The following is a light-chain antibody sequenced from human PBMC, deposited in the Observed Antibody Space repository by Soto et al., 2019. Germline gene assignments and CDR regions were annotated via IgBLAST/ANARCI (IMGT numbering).Light chain of an antibody. V-gene: IGLV3-21*02. J-gene: IGLJ1*01. Sequence: SYELTQPPSVSVAPGQTASITCGGSNIGSKSVQWYRQKPGQAPLLVVNDDSDRPSGIPERFSGSNSGNTATLTISRVEAGDEADYYCQVWDNTNDHPVYVFGTGTKRTVL. CDR3: QVWDNTNDHPVYV. CDR2: DDS. CDR1: NIGSKS.